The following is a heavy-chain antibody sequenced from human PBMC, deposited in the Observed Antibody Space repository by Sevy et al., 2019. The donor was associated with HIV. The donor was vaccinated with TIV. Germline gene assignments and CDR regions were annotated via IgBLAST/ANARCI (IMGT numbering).Heavy chain of an antibody. V-gene: IGHV4-59*01. Sequence: SETLSLTCTVSGGSITNYYWSWIRQPPGKGLQWIGYIYYSGSTNYNPSLKSRVTMSVDTSKNQFSLKLSSVTAADTAIYYCARESIATVGHFDYWGQGTLVTVSS. CDR1: GGSITNYY. J-gene: IGHJ4*02. CDR3: ARESIATVGHFDY. CDR2: IYYSGST. D-gene: IGHD6-13*01.